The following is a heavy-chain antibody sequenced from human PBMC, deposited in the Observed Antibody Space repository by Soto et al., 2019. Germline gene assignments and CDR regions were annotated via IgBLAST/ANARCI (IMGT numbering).Heavy chain of an antibody. D-gene: IGHD3-10*01. Sequence: SETLSLTCTVSGGSISSYYWSWIRQPPGKGLEWIGYIYYSGSTNYDPSLKSRVTISVDTSKNQFSLKLSSVTAADTAVYYCARAPRGNYGYPSYFDYWGQGTLVTAPQ. CDR3: ARAPRGNYGYPSYFDY. J-gene: IGHJ4*02. CDR2: IYYSGST. CDR1: GGSISSYY. V-gene: IGHV4-59*01.